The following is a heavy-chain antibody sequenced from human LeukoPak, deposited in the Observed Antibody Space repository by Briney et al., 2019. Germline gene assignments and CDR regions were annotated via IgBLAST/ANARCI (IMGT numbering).Heavy chain of an antibody. CDR2: ISAYNGNT. CDR3: ARGDDYDGGGRNCFDP. J-gene: IGHJ5*02. CDR1: GYTFTSYG. D-gene: IGHD4-23*01. Sequence: VASVKVSCKASGYTFTSYGISWVRQAPGQGLEWMGWISAYNGNTNYAQKLQGRVTMTTDTSTSTAYTELRSLRSDDTAVYYCARGDDYDGGGRNCFDPWGQGTLVTVSS. V-gene: IGHV1-18*01.